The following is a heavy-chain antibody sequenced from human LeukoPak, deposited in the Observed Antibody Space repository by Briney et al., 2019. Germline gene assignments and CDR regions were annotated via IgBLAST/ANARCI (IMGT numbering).Heavy chain of an antibody. Sequence: RPSETLSLTCTVSGGSIGTYYWSWIRQPPGKGLEWVGYIYYSGSTNYNPSLKSRVTISVDTSKNQFSLKLSSVTAADTAVYYCARDGGTGVCDYWGQGTLVTVSS. D-gene: IGHD3-10*01. CDR2: IYYSGST. J-gene: IGHJ4*02. CDR3: ARDGGTGVCDY. CDR1: GGSIGTYY. V-gene: IGHV4-59*01.